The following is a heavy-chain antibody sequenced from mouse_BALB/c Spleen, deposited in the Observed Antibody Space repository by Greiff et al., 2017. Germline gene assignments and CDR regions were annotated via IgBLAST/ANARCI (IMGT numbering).Heavy chain of an antibody. J-gene: IGHJ4*01. V-gene: IGHV1-87*01. CDR3: ARREVFYYAIDY. CDR1: GYTFTSYW. Sequence: VQLQQSGAELARPWASVQLSCKASGYTFTSYWMQWVKQRPGQGLGCIWAIYPGDGDTRYTQKFKGKATLTADKTSSTGSMQISSLASEDSAVYYCARREVFYYAIDYWGQGTSVTVSS. CDR2: IYPGDGDT.